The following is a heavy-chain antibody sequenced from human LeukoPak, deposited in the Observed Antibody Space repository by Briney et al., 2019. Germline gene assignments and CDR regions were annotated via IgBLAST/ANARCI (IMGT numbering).Heavy chain of an antibody. Sequence: GGSLRLSCAASGFTFSSYSMNWVRQAPGQGLEWVSYISSSSSTIYYADSVKGRFTISRDNAKNSLYLQMNSLRAEDTAVYYCARGWQLAPYWYFDLWGRGTLVTVSS. CDR1: GFTFSSYS. V-gene: IGHV3-48*01. D-gene: IGHD6-13*01. J-gene: IGHJ2*01. CDR2: ISSSSSTI. CDR3: ARGWQLAPYWYFDL.